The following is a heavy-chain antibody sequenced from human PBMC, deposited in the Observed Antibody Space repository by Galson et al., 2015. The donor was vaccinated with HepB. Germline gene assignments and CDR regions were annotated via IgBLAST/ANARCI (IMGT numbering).Heavy chain of an antibody. CDR3: ARGPLGYCTNGVCHYYYYGMDV. V-gene: IGHV1-2*04. D-gene: IGHD2-8*01. CDR2: INPNSGGT. CDR1: GYTFTGYY. J-gene: IGHJ6*02. Sequence: SVKVSCKVSGYTFTGYYMHWVRQAPGQGLEWMGWINPNSGGTNYAQKFQGWVTMTRDTSISTAYMELSRLRSDDTAVYCCARGPLGYCTNGVCHYYYYGMDVWGQGTTVTVSS.